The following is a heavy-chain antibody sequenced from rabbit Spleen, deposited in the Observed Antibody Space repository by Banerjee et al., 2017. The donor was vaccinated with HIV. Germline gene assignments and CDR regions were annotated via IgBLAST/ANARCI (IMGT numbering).Heavy chain of an antibody. V-gene: IGHV1S45*01. CDR2: IYAGSYGNT. Sequence: QEQLEESGGDLVKPEGSLTLTCTASGFSFSSSYWICWVRQAPGKGLEWIACIYAGSYGNTNYASWAKGRFTISKTSTTVTLQVTSLTAADTATYFCGRAAGGAGYGSNLWGPGTLVTVS. CDR3: GRAAGGAGYGSNL. CDR1: GFSFSSSYW. J-gene: IGHJ4*01. D-gene: IGHD6-1*01.